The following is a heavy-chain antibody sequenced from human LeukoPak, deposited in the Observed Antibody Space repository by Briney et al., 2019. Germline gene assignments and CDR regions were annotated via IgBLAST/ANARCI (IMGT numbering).Heavy chain of an antibody. CDR2: ISYDGSNK. J-gene: IGHJ5*02. CDR1: GFTSSSYA. CDR3: ARDVAVAGTAGTNWFDP. D-gene: IGHD6-19*01. Sequence: PGRSLGLSCAASGFTSSSYAMHWVRQAPGKGLEWVAVISYDGSNKYYADSVKGRFTISRDNSKNSLYLQMDSLRAEDTAVYYCARDVAVAGTAGTNWFDPWGQGTLVTVSS. V-gene: IGHV3-30-3*01.